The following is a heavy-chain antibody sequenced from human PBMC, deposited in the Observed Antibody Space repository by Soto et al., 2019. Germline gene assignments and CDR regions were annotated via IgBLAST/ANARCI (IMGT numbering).Heavy chain of an antibody. J-gene: IGHJ6*02. Sequence: GGSLRLSCAASGFTVSSNYMSWVRQAPGKGLEWVSVIYSGGSTYYADSVKGRFTISRDNSKNTLYLQMSSLRAEDTAVYYCARNTPTRSLDYDSYGMDVWGQGTTVTVSS. V-gene: IGHV3-53*01. CDR1: GFTVSSNY. CDR2: IYSGGST. D-gene: IGHD3-3*01. CDR3: ARNTPTRSLDYDSYGMDV.